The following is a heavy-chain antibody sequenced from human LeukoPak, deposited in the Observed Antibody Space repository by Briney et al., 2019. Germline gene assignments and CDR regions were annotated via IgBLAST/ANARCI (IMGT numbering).Heavy chain of an antibody. Sequence: GASVKVSCKASGYTFTSHYMHWVRQAPGQGLEWMGLINPSGSSTLYAQKFQGRVTMTKDTSTHTGYMELSSLRSDDTAVYYCTLQRISFLNYFDPWGQGTLVTVSS. J-gene: IGHJ5*02. CDR1: GYTFTSHY. CDR2: INPSGSST. V-gene: IGHV1-46*01. CDR3: TLQRISFLNYFDP. D-gene: IGHD2/OR15-2a*01.